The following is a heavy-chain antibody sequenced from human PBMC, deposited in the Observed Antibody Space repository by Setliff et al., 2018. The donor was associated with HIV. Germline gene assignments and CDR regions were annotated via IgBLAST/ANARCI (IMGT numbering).Heavy chain of an antibody. D-gene: IGHD3-16*01. CDR1: GGSFSNFF. J-gene: IGHJ5*02. V-gene: IGHV4-4*09. Sequence: SETLSLTCTVSGGSFSNFFWNWIRQPPWKGLEWIGYINSSGTTNDNPSLKSRVNISIAPSKNHFTLSLSSVTVAYTAVYYCARRGRFMGWFDPWGQGSLVTVSS. CDR3: ARRGRFMGWFDP. CDR2: INSSGTT.